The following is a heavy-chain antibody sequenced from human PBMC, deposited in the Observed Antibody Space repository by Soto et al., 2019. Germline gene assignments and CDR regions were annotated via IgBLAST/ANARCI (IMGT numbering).Heavy chain of an antibody. D-gene: IGHD6-13*01. CDR1: GFTFSSYA. V-gene: IGHV3-23*01. J-gene: IGHJ4*01. Sequence: VQLLDSGGGLVQPGGSLRLSCAASGFTFSSYAMGWVRQAPCEGLGWVSGISSTGGTADYADSVKCRFTISRDNSRNQMSPQMGSLTADDTAIYYCVKDRWNVAAAGVFDSWGHGTLVTVSS. CDR2: ISSTGGTA. CDR3: VKDRWNVAAAGVFDS.